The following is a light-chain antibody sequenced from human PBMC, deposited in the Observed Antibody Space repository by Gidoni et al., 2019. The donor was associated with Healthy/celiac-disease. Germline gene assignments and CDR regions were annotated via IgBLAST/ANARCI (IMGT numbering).Light chain of an antibody. CDR3: PQYGSSPPFT. J-gene: IGKJ2*01. CDR1: QSVSSSY. CDR2: GAS. V-gene: IGKV3-20*01. Sequence: LSCRASQSVSSSYLAWYQQKPGQAPRLLIYGASSRATGIPDRFSGSGSGTDFTLTISRLEPEDFAVYYCPQYGSSPPFTFGQGTKLEIK.